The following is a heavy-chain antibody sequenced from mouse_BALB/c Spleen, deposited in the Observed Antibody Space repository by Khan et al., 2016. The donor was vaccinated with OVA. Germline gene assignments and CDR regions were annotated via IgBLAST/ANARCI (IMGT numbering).Heavy chain of an antibody. CDR1: GYSFTDYT. D-gene: IGHD1-1*01. V-gene: IGHV1-18*01. J-gene: IGHJ3*01. CDR2: INPYNGFT. CDR3: AGGNYYGSNSWFPY. Sequence: EVQLQQSGPELVKPGASMKISCKTSGYSFTDYTMNWVKQSHGKNLEWIGLINPYNGFTTYNQEFKAKATLTVDKSSSTAYMELRSLTSEDSAVYYCAGGNYYGSNSWFPYWGQGTLVTVSA.